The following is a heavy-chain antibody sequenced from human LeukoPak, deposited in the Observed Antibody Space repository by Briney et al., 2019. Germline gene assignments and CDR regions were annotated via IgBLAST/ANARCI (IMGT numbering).Heavy chain of an antibody. D-gene: IGHD6-13*01. Sequence: PGGSLRLSCAASGFTLSSCSMNWVRQAPGKGLEWVSSISRSNGYVFYADSMKGRFTVSRDNSKNSLYLQMNTLRAEDTAVYYCARFPEGSSTWSIDFWGQGTLVTVSS. CDR2: ISRSNGYV. CDR1: GFTLSSCS. J-gene: IGHJ4*02. V-gene: IGHV3-21*01. CDR3: ARFPEGSSTWSIDF.